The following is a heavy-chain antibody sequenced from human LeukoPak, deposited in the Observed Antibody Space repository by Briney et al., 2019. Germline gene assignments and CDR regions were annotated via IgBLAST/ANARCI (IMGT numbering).Heavy chain of an antibody. V-gene: IGHV4-30-2*01. CDR3: ARAFGSAAFHI. Sequence: KPSETLSLTCTVSGGSISSGGYYWSWIRQPPGKGLEWIGYIYHSGSTYYNPSLKSRVTISVDRSKNQFSLKLSSVTAADTAVYYCARAFGSAAFHIWGQGTMVTVSS. J-gene: IGHJ3*02. D-gene: IGHD3-16*01. CDR1: GGSISSGGYY. CDR2: IYHSGST.